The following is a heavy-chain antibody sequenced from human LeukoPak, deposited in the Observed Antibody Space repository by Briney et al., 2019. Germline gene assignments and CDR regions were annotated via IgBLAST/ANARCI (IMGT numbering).Heavy chain of an antibody. D-gene: IGHD2-2*01. Sequence: AGSLRLSCAASGFSFSSYSMNWVRQAPRKGLEWVSSISSSSSYICYADSVKGRFTISRDTANNSLYLQMNSLRDEDTAVYYCASASVVLGGMCDYWGQGTLVTVSS. CDR3: ASASVVLGGMCDY. CDR1: GFSFSSYS. J-gene: IGHJ4*02. V-gene: IGHV3-21*01. CDR2: ISSSSSYI.